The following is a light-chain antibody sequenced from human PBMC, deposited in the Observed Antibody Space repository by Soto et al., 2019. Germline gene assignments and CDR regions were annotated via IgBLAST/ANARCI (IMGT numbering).Light chain of an antibody. V-gene: IGKV3-11*01. CDR3: QQRVNWPPLT. J-gene: IGKJ4*01. CDR2: DAS. Sequence: ETVLTQSPATLSLSPGERATLSCRASQSVSSYLAWYQQKAGQAPRLLIYDASNRATGIPARFSGSGSGTDFTLTISSLEPEDFAVYYCQQRVNWPPLTFGGGTKGELQ. CDR1: QSVSSY.